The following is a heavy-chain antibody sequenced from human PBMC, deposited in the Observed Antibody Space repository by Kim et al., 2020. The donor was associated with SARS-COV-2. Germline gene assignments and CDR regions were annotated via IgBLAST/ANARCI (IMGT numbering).Heavy chain of an antibody. V-gene: IGHV1-3*01. CDR1: GYTFTSYA. D-gene: IGHD3-10*01. CDR3: AREGGVPYYYGSGSYYPPWYYGMDV. Sequence: ASVKVSCKASGYTFTSYAMHWVRQAPGQRLEWMGWINAGNGNTKYSQKFQGRVTITRDTSASTAYMELSSLRSEDTAVYYCAREGGVPYYYGSGSYYPPWYYGMDVWGQGTTVTVSS. J-gene: IGHJ6*02. CDR2: INAGNGNT.